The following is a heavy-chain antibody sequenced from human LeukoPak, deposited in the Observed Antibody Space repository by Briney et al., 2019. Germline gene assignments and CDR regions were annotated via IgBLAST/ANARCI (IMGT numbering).Heavy chain of an antibody. V-gene: IGHV4-61*02. D-gene: IGHD3-16*01. J-gene: IGHJ3*02. CDR2: IYTSGST. Sequence: SQTLSLTCTVSGGSISSGSYYWSWIRQPAGKGLEWIGRIYTSGSTNYNPSLKSRVTISVDTSKNQFSLKLSSVAAADTAVYYCARVVMNTEIDIWGQGTMVTVSS. CDR3: ARVVMNTEIDI. CDR1: GGSISSGSYY.